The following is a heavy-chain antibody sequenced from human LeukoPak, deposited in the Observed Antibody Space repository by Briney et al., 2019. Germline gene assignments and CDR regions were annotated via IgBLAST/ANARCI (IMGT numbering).Heavy chain of an antibody. Sequence: GGSLRLSCAASAFIFSSYWMHWVRQAPGKGLVWVARIKSDGSSTSYADSVKGRFTISRDNAKNTLYLQMNSLRAEGTAVYYCARAYGMDVWGQGTTVTVSS. CDR2: IKSDGSST. J-gene: IGHJ6*02. CDR3: ARAYGMDV. V-gene: IGHV3-74*01. CDR1: AFIFSSYW.